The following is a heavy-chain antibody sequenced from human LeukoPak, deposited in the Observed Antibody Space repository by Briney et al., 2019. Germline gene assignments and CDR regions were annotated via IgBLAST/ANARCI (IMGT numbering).Heavy chain of an antibody. J-gene: IGHJ4*02. D-gene: IGHD4-17*01. Sequence: ASVRVSCKDSGYTFTRYYMHWVRQAPAQALEGMGGINPSRGETNYLQKFHGQVTITRNTSIGTASVEPNSLRSDDTAVYYFSVDAEVYGDYVGYSGEGTLVTVSS. CDR1: GYTFTRYY. V-gene: IGHV1-2*02. CDR3: SVDAEVYGDYVGY. CDR2: INPSRGET.